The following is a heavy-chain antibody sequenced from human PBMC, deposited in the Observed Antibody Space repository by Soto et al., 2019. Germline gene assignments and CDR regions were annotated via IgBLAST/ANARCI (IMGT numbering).Heavy chain of an antibody. Sequence: EVQLAESWGGLAQPGGYLRLSCAASGFTLSVSAIDGGRQAPGKGLEYVSGISSNGVGTYYANSVQGRFTISRDNSKNTVYLQMGSLRPEDMAVYYCARRARPDFYYMDVWGKGTTVTASS. V-gene: IGHV3-64*01. J-gene: IGHJ6*03. CDR2: ISSNGVGT. D-gene: IGHD6-6*01. CDR1: GFTLSVSA. CDR3: ARRARPDFYYMDV.